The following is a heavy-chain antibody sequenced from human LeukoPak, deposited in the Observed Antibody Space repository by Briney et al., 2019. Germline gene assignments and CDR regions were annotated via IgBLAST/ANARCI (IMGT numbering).Heavy chain of an antibody. J-gene: IGHJ6*02. CDR2: MNPNSGHP. CDR1: GYTFTCYE. V-gene: IGHV1-8*01. Sequence: AAVTVSCKASGYTFTCYEIDWVRQANGQGLERMGGMNPNSGHPAYAQKFQGRVTMTSDTSRGTGFMDLKNLKSDDPAVYYCARGYQGMDVWGQGTTVTVSS. CDR3: ARGYQGMDV.